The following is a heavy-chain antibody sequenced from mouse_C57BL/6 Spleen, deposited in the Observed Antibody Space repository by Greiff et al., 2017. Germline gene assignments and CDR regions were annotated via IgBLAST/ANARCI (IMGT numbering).Heavy chain of an antibody. D-gene: IGHD1-1*01. J-gene: IGHJ4*01. CDR2: IDPANGNT. CDR1: GFNIKNTY. Sequence: VQLKQSVAELVRPGASVKLSCTASGFNIKNTYMHWVKQRPEQGLEWIGRIDPANGNTKYAPKFQGKAPITADTSSNTAYLQLSSLTSEDTAIYYCARGFITTRVATPYLSPYAMDDWGQGTSVTVSS. V-gene: IGHV14-3*01. CDR3: ARGFITTRVATPYLSPYAMDD.